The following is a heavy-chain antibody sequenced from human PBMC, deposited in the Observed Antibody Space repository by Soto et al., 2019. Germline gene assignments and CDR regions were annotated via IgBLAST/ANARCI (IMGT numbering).Heavy chain of an antibody. D-gene: IGHD3-10*01. CDR2: IYYSGST. CDR3: ARVGYYGSGSYYIWPYYYYGMDV. V-gene: IGHV4-59*01. Sequence: SETLSLTCTVSGGSISSYYWSWIRQPPGKGLEKIGYIYYSGSTNYNPSLKSRVTISVDTYKNQFSLKLSSVTAADTAVYYCARVGYYGSGSYYIWPYYYYGMDVWGQGTTVTVSS. J-gene: IGHJ6*02. CDR1: GGSISSYY.